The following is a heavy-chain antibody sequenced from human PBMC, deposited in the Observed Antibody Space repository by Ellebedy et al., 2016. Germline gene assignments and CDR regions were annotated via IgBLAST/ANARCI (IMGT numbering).Heavy chain of an antibody. D-gene: IGHD4-17*01. V-gene: IGHV4-34*01. CDR1: GASFSGYY. CDR3: ARVQGDYAGLVWWFDP. Sequence: SETLSLXXAVYGASFSGYYWSWIRQPPGKGLEWIGEINHSGSTNYNPSLKSRVTISVDTSKNQFSLKLSSVTAADTAVYYCARVQGDYAGLVWWFDPWGQGTLVTVSS. J-gene: IGHJ5*02. CDR2: INHSGST.